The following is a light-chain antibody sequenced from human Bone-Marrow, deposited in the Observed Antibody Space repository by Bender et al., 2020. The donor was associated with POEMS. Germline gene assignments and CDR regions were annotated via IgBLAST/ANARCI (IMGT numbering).Light chain of an antibody. CDR2: EVN. J-gene: IGLJ3*02. CDR1: SNDVGAHNY. CDR3: ATWDDRLSGPV. V-gene: IGLV2-8*01. Sequence: QSALTQPPSASGSPGQSVTISCTGSSNDVGAHNYVSWYQQHPGKAPDLIIYEVNERPSGVPDRFSGSKSGNTASLAISGLRSEDEADYYCATWDDRLSGPVFGGGTKLTVL.